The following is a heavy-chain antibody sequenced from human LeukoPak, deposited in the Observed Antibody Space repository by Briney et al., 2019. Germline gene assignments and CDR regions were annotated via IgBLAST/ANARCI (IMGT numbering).Heavy chain of an antibody. Sequence: GGSLRLSCAASGFTFSSYGMHWVRQAPGKGLEWVAFIRYDGSNKYYADSVKGRFTISRDNSKNTLYLQMNSLRAEDTAVYYCAKDQTPSGSYRRVNYFDYWGQGTLVTVSS. CDR3: AKDQTPSGSYRRVNYFDY. V-gene: IGHV3-30*02. CDR1: GFTFSSYG. CDR2: IRYDGSNK. J-gene: IGHJ4*02. D-gene: IGHD1-26*01.